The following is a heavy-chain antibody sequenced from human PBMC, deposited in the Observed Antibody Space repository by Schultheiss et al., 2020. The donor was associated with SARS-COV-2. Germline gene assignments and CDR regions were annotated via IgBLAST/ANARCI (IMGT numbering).Heavy chain of an antibody. V-gene: IGHV3-30*03. D-gene: IGHD3-10*01. CDR1: GFTFSSYG. CDR2: ISYDGSNK. J-gene: IGHJ6*02. Sequence: GGSLRLSCSASGFTFSSYGMHWVRQAPGKGLEWVAVISYDGSNKYYADSVKGRFTISRDNSKNTLYLQMNSLRAEDTAVYYCARAVLWFRELWHGMDVWGQGTTVTGSS. CDR3: ARAVLWFRELWHGMDV.